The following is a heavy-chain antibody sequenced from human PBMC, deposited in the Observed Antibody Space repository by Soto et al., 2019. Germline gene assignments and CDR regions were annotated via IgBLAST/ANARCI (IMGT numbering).Heavy chain of an antibody. CDR1: GGSISSSSYY. D-gene: IGHD6-19*01. V-gene: IGHV4-39*01. CDR3: ARHFPSPGPGIAVAAPIRY. Sequence: SETLSLTCTVSGGSISSSSYYWGWIRQPPGKGLEWIGSIYYSGSTYYNPSLKSRVTISVDTSKNQFSLKLSSVTAADTAVYYCARHFPSPGPGIAVAAPIRYWGQGTLVTVSS. CDR2: IYYSGST. J-gene: IGHJ4*02.